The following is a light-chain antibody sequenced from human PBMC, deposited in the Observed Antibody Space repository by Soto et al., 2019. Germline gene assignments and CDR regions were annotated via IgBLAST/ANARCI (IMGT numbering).Light chain of an antibody. J-gene: IGKJ1*01. Sequence: DIQITQSPSTLSATVGDRVTITCRASQSIGDSLAWYQQKPGKAPYLLISDVSSLERGVPSRFSGSGSGTEFTLTISSMQPDDFATYYCQQYNSYSWTFGQGTKVDIK. CDR2: DVS. CDR3: QQYNSYSWT. CDR1: QSIGDS. V-gene: IGKV1-5*01.